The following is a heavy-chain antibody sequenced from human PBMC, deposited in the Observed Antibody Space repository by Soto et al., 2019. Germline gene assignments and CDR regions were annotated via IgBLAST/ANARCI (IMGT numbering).Heavy chain of an antibody. J-gene: IGHJ6*03. CDR3: ATGGYSGYYRDYYYYYMAV. CDR1: GYTFTSYA. D-gene: IGHD5-12*01. Sequence: QVQLVQSGAEVKKPGASVKVSCKASGYTFTSYAMHWVRQAPGQRLEWMGWINAGIGNTKYSQKFQGRVTITRDTSASTAYMELSSLRSEDTAVYYCATGGYSGYYRDYYYYYMAVWGKGTTVTVSS. V-gene: IGHV1-3*01. CDR2: INAGIGNT.